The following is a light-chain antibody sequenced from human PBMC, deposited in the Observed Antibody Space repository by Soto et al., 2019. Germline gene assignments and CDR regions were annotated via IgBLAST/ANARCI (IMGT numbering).Light chain of an antibody. J-gene: IGKJ4*01. Sequence: EIVLTQSPGTLSLSPGERATLSCRASQSVRSNFLAWYQQKPGQAPRPLIYGASSRATGIPDRFSGSGSGTDFTLTISRLEPEDFVVYYCHQYGSSPLTFGGGTKVDIK. CDR2: GAS. CDR3: HQYGSSPLT. CDR1: QSVRSNF. V-gene: IGKV3-20*01.